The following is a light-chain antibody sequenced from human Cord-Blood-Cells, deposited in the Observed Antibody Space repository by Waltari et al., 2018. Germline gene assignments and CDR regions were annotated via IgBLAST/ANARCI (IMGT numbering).Light chain of an antibody. CDR2: AAS. Sequence: DIQMTQSPSSLSASVGDRVTITCRASQSISSYLNWYQQKPGKAPKLLIYAASSLQSGVPSRFSGSGSGTDLTLTISSLQPEDVATYYCKQGYSTPLTFGGGTKVEIK. CDR3: KQGYSTPLT. V-gene: IGKV1-39*01. CDR1: QSISSY. J-gene: IGKJ4*01.